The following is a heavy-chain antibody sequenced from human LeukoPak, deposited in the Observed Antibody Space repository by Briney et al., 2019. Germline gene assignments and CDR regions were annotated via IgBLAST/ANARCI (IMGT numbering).Heavy chain of an antibody. J-gene: IGHJ5*02. CDR2: ISSSSSYI. D-gene: IGHD3-10*01. CDR1: GFTFSSYS. Sequence: GGSLRLSCAASGFTFSSYSMNWVRQAPGKGLEWVSSISSSSSYIYYADSVKGRFTISRDNAKNSLYLQMNSLRAEDTAVYYCARDPKYYSGSGSYPMPWGQGTLVTVSS. CDR3: ARDPKYYSGSGSYPMP. V-gene: IGHV3-21*01.